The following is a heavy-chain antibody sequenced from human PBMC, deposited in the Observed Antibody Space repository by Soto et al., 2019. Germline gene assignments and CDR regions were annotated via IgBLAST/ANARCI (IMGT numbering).Heavy chain of an antibody. CDR2: IYWNDDK. Sequence: QITLKESGPTLVRPTQTLTLTCTFSGFSLSTSGLGVGWIRQPPGKAREWLALIYWNDDKRYSPSLKARLTITQDTSKNQVVLTMTNMDPVDTATYYCAHRPSGWYLFDYWGQGTLGTVSS. D-gene: IGHD6-19*01. J-gene: IGHJ4*02. V-gene: IGHV2-5*01. CDR3: AHRPSGWYLFDY. CDR1: GFSLSTSGLG.